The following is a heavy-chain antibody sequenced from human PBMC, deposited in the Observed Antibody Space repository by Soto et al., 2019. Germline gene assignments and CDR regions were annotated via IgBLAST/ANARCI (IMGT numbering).Heavy chain of an antibody. CDR2: ISSSGAST. D-gene: IGHD2-8*01. J-gene: IGHJ4*02. CDR3: AKNQHAMAHDY. Sequence: PGGSLRLSCSASGFTFSNYPMSWVRQAPGKELEWVSTISSSGASTDYADSVKGRFTISRDNSQNTLNLQMNSLRAEDTAIYYCAKNQHAMAHDYWGPGTLVTVSS. CDR1: GFTFSNYP. V-gene: IGHV3-23*01.